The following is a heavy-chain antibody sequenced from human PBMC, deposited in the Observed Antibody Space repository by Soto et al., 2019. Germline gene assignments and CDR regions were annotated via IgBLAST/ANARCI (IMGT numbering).Heavy chain of an antibody. CDR1: DFTCTSYD. Sequence: EVQLLESGGGLVQPGGSLRLSCAASDFTCTSYDMNWLRQAPGKRLEWVSAISASGATTDYADSVKGRFTVSTDKSQSTLYLQMNNLRPEDTAVYYCAKGGRFITSSSVSWGQGTLVTVSS. CDR2: ISASGATT. J-gene: IGHJ5*02. CDR3: AKGGRFITSSSVS. D-gene: IGHD3-16*01. V-gene: IGHV3-23*01.